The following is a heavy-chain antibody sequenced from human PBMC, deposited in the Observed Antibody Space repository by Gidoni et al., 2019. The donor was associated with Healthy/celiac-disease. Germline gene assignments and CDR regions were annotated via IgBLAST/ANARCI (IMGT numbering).Heavy chain of an antibody. CDR1: GFTFDDYA. V-gene: IGHV3-9*01. CDR2: ISWNSGSI. J-gene: IGHJ3*02. Sequence: EVQLVESGGGLVQPGRSLRLSCAASGFTFDDYAMHWVRQAPGKGLEWVSGISWNSGSIGYADSVKGRFTISRDNAKNSLYLQMNSLRAEDTALYYCAKELPIDAFDIWGQGTMVTVSS. CDR3: AKELPIDAFDI.